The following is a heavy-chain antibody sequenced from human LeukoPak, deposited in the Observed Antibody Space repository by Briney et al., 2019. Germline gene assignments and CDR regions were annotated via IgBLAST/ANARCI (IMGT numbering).Heavy chain of an antibody. J-gene: IGHJ5*02. CDR2: IYPGDSDT. V-gene: IGHV5-51*01. Sequence: GESLKISCKGSGYSFTSYWIGWVRQMPGKGLEWMGIIYPGDSDTRYSPSFQGQVTISADKSISTAYLQWSSLKASDTAMYYCARHQMVGYQLPQGWFDPWGQGTLVTVSS. CDR3: ARHQMVGYQLPQGWFDP. CDR1: GYSFTSYW. D-gene: IGHD2-2*01.